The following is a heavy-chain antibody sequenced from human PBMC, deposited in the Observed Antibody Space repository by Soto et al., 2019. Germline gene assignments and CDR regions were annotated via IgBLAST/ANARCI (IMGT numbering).Heavy chain of an antibody. CDR1: GGSFSGYY. J-gene: IGHJ6*02. D-gene: IGHD6-19*01. CDR2: INHSGST. V-gene: IGHV4-34*01. CDR3: ARGRGHPPYGYSSGPRWGYYYGMDV. Sequence: PSETLSLTCAVYGGSFSGYYWSWIRQPPGKGLEWIGEINHSGSTNDNPSLKSRVTISVDTSKNQFSLKLSSVPAADTAVYYCARGRGHPPYGYSSGPRWGYYYGMDVWGQGTTVTVSS.